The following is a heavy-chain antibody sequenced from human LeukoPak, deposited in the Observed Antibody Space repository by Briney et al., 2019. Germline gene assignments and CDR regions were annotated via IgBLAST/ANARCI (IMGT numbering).Heavy chain of an antibody. J-gene: IGHJ4*02. D-gene: IGHD3-10*01. CDR2: ISGSGGST. CDR1: GFTFNSYA. V-gene: IGHV3-23*01. CDR3: AKAGGRGYYFDY. Sequence: GGSLRLSCAASGFTFNSYAMSWVRQAPGKGLEWVSSISGSGGSTYYADSAKGRFTVSRDNSKNTLYLQMNSLRAEDTAVYYCAKAGGRGYYFDYWGQGTLVTVSS.